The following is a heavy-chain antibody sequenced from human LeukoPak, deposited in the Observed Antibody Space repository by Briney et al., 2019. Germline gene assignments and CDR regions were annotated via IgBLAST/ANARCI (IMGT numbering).Heavy chain of an antibody. V-gene: IGHV3-21*01. CDR2: ISSSSSYI. CDR3: ARVKYSSGWANYFDY. Sequence: GGSLRLSCAASGFTFSSYSMNWVPQAPGKGREGVSSISSSSSYIYYADSVKGRFTISRDNAKNSLYLQMNSLRAEDTAVYYCARVKYSSGWANYFDYWGQGTLVTVSS. J-gene: IGHJ4*02. CDR1: GFTFSSYS. D-gene: IGHD6-19*01.